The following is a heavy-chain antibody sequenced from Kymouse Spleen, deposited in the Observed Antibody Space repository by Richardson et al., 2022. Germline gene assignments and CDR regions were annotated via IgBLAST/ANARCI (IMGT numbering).Heavy chain of an antibody. D-gene: IGHD1-26*01. V-gene: IGHV3-13*01. CDR3: ARCVGGGAFDI. Sequence: EVQLVESGGGLVQPGGSLRLSCAASGFTFSSYDMHWVRQATGKGLEWVSAIGTAGDTYYPGSVKGRFTISRENAKNSLYLQMNSLRAGDTAVYYCARCVGGGAFDIWGQGTMVTVSS. CDR1: GFTFSSYD. CDR2: IGTAGDT. J-gene: IGHJ3*02.